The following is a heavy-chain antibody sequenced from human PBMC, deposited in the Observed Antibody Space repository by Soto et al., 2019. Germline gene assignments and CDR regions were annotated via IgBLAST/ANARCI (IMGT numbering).Heavy chain of an antibody. D-gene: IGHD3-10*01. CDR3: YCGYADY. CDR2: IKQDGSEK. CDR1: GFTFSSYW. J-gene: IGHJ4*02. Sequence: PGGSLRLSCAASGFTFSSYWMSWVRQAPGKGLEWLANIKQDGSEKNYVGSVEGRFTISRDNAKNSLYLQMNSLRADDTAVYYCYCGYADYWGQGTLVTGSS. V-gene: IGHV3-7*03.